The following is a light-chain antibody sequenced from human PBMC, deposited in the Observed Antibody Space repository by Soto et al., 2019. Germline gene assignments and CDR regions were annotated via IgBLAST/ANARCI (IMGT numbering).Light chain of an antibody. V-gene: IGKV1-39*01. J-gene: IGKJ1*01. CDR3: QQSYSTSLT. Sequence: DLQMTQSPSSLSASVGDRVTIACRASESISSYVNWYQQKPGKATKLLLYAASSLQSGVPSRFRGSGSGTDFTLTISRLQPEDFATDDCQQSYSTSLTFGQGTKVEIK. CDR1: ESISSY. CDR2: AAS.